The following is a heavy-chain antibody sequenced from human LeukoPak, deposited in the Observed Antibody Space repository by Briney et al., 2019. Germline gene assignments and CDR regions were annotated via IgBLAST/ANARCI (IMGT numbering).Heavy chain of an antibody. V-gene: IGHV4-59*01. CDR3: ARGPQRITMVRGVICGMDV. D-gene: IGHD3-10*01. Sequence: SETLSLTCTVSGGSISSYYWSWIRQPPGKGLEWIGYIYYSGSTNYNPSLKSRVTISVDTSKNQFSLKLSSVTAADTAVYYCARGPQRITMVRGVICGMDVWGQGTTVTVSS. J-gene: IGHJ6*02. CDR1: GGSISSYY. CDR2: IYYSGST.